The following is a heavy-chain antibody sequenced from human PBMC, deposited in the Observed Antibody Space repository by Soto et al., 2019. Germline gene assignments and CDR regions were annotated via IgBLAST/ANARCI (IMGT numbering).Heavy chain of an antibody. V-gene: IGHV3-30*18. CDR2: ISYDGSNK. Sequence: QVQLVESGGGVVQPGRSLRLSCAASGCTFSSYGMHWVRQAPGKGLEWVAVISYDGSNKYYADSVKGRFTISRDNSKNTLYLQMHSLSAEDTAVYYCAKVRFIAVAGSDHGGYWGQGTLVTVSS. D-gene: IGHD6-19*01. J-gene: IGHJ4*02. CDR1: GCTFSSYG. CDR3: AKVRFIAVAGSDHGGY.